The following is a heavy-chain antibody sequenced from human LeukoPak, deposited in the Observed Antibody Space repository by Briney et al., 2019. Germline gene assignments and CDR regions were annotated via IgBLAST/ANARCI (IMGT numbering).Heavy chain of an antibody. CDR1: GFTFSTTA. V-gene: IGHV3-23*01. CDR3: AKDLNWPRSEY. D-gene: IGHD1-20*01. CDR2: ISNSGGST. J-gene: IGHJ4*02. Sequence: GGSLRLSCAASGFTFSTTAMTWVRQAPGKGLEWVSGISNSGGSTDYADSVKGRFTISRDNSKNTLSLQMNSLRAEGTAVYYCAKDLNWPRSEYWGQGTLVTVSS.